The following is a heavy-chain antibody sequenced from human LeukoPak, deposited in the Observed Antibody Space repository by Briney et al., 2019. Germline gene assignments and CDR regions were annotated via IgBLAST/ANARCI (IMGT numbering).Heavy chain of an antibody. CDR2: INGGGDAT. D-gene: IGHD3-22*01. J-gene: IGHJ4*02. Sequence: GGSLRLSCAASGFSFNNNAMSWVRQAPGKGLEWVSAINGGGDATEYADSVKGRFTISRDNSKKALYLQMNSLKSEDTAVYYCTADLSESSGPSHDYWGQGTLVTVSS. CDR1: GFSFNNNA. CDR3: TADLSESSGPSHDY. V-gene: IGHV3-23*01.